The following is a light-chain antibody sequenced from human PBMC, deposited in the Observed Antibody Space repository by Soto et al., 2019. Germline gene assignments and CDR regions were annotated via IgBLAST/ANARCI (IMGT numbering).Light chain of an antibody. J-gene: IGLJ1*01. V-gene: IGLV2-14*01. CDR3: SSYTSSSIDNV. CDR2: EVS. Sequence: QSVLTQPASVSGSPGQSITISCTGTSSDVGGYNYVSWYQQHPGKAPKLMIYEVSNRPSGVSNRFSGSKSGNTASLTISGVQAEDEADYYCSSYTSSSIDNVFGTGTKLTVL. CDR1: SSDVGGYNY.